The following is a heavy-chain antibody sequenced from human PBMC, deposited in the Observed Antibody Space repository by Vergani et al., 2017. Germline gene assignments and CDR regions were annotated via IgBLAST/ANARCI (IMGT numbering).Heavy chain of an antibody. V-gene: IGHV4-39*07. CDR3: ARAPVVVPAAIVDYYYYMDV. Sequence: QLQLQESGPGLVKPSATLSLTCSVSGASIRSSNYYWGWIRQPPGKGLEWIASIYYSGSTYYNPSLKSRVTISVDTSKNQFSLKLSSVTAADTAVYYCARAPVVVPAAIVDYYYYMDVWGKGTTVTVSS. CDR1: GASIRSSNYY. CDR2: IYYSGST. D-gene: IGHD2-2*01. J-gene: IGHJ6*03.